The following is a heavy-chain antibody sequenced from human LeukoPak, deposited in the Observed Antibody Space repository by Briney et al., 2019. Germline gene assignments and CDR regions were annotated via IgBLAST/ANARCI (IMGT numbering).Heavy chain of an antibody. CDR1: GYTFTSYY. CDR2: INPSGGST. CDR3: ARDRGWFDP. J-gene: IGHJ5*02. Sequence: ASVEASCKASGYTFTSYYMHWVRQAPGQGLEWMGIINPSGGSTSYAQKFQGRLTMTRDTSTSTVYMELSSLRSEDTAVYYCARDRGWFDPWGQGTLVTVSS. V-gene: IGHV1-46*01.